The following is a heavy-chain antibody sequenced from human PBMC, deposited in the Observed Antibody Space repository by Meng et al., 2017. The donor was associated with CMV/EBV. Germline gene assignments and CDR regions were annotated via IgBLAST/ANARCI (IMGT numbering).Heavy chain of an antibody. Sequence: GASLTLSCAVSGVTVSDYYMSWIRQAPGKGLGWVSYISSSGSTIYYADSVKGRFTISRDNAKNSLYLQMNSLRAEDTAVYYCARESITIFGVVMTSMDVWGQGTTVTVSS. CDR3: ARESITIFGVVMTSMDV. V-gene: IGHV3-11*01. D-gene: IGHD3-3*01. J-gene: IGHJ6*02. CDR1: GVTVSDYY. CDR2: ISSSGSTI.